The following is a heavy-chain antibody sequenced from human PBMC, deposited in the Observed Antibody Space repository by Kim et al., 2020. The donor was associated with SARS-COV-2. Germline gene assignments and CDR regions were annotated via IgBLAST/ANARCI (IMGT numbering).Heavy chain of an antibody. CDR1: GFTFSSHA. V-gene: IGHV3-30*04. CDR3: AGDRGWFNAFDI. Sequence: GGSLRLSCAASGFTFSSHAMHWVRQAPGKGLEWVAVISYDGSDKYYIDSVKGRFTIPRDNSKNSLYVQRNSLRAEDTAVYYCAGDRGWFNAFDIWGQGTMVTVSS. CDR2: ISYDGSDK. D-gene: IGHD6-19*01. J-gene: IGHJ3*02.